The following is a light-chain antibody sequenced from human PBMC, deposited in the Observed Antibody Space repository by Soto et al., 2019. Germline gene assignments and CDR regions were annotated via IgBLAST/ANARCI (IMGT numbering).Light chain of an antibody. Sequence: SPATLSVSPGERATLSCRASQSVKTNLAWYQQKPGQAPRLLIYGASTRATGISARFSGSGSGTEFTLTISGLQSEDFAVYLCQQYNHCPAITSRPGTRLEIK. CDR3: QQYNHCPAIT. J-gene: IGKJ5*01. CDR1: QSVKTN. V-gene: IGKV3-15*01. CDR2: GAS.